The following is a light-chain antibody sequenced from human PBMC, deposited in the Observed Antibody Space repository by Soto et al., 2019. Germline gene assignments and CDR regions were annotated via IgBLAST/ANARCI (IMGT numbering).Light chain of an antibody. V-gene: IGKV3-20*01. Sequence: IVLTQSPGTLSLSPGERATLSCRASQSVSSSYLAWYQQKPGQAPRLLIYGASSRATGIPDRFSGSGSGTDFTLIISRLEHEDFAVYYCQQYGSSPRTFGQGTKLDIK. CDR1: QSVSSSY. CDR3: QQYGSSPRT. J-gene: IGKJ1*01. CDR2: GAS.